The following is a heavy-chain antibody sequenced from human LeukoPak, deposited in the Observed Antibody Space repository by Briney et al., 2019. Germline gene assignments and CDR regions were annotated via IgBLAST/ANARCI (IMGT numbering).Heavy chain of an antibody. CDR2: ISWNSGSI. Sequence: GGSLRLSCAASGFTFDDYAMHWVRQAPGKGLEWVSGISWNSGSIGYADPVKGRFTISRDNAKNSLYLQMNSLRAEDTALYYCAKDAKEWKPMLSAFDIWGQGTMVTVSS. CDR1: GFTFDDYA. D-gene: IGHD3-3*01. J-gene: IGHJ3*02. CDR3: AKDAKEWKPMLSAFDI. V-gene: IGHV3-9*01.